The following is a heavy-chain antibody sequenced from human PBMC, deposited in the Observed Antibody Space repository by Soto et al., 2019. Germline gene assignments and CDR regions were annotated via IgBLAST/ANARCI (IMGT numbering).Heavy chain of an antibody. CDR1: GFTFSSYA. D-gene: IGHD2-15*01. CDR2: ISYDGSNK. V-gene: IGHV3-30-3*01. CDR3: ARYVSGVVAVTGNYFDY. Sequence: QVQLVESGGGVVQPGRSLRLSCAASGFTFSSYAMHWVRQAPGKGLEWVAVISYDGSNKYYADSVKGRFTISRDNSKNTLYLQMNSLRAEDTAVYYCARYVSGVVAVTGNYFDYWGQGTLVTVSS. J-gene: IGHJ4*02.